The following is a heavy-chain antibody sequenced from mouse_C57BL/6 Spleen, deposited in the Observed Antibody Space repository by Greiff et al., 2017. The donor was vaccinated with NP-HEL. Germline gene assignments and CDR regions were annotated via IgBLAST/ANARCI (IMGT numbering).Heavy chain of an antibody. CDR3: ARYYYGSSCVSYWYFDV. CDR2: IDPSDSYT. D-gene: IGHD1-1*01. V-gene: IGHV1-50*01. J-gene: IGHJ1*03. Sequence: QVQLQQPGAELVKPGASVKLSCKASGYTFTSYWMQWVKQRPGQGLEWIGEIDPSDSYTNYNQKFKGKATLTVDTSSSTAYMQLSSLTSEDSAVYYCARYYYGSSCVSYWYFDVWGTGTTVTVSS. CDR1: GYTFTSYW.